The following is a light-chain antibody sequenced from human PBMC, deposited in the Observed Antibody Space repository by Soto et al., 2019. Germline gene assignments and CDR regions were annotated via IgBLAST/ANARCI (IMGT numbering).Light chain of an antibody. Sequence: ETVLTQSPGTLSLSPGETATLSCRASQSVISNYLAWYRQKPGQAPRLLIYCASNRATGIPDRFSGSGSGTDFTLTISRLEPEDFAVYYCQQYGSSLFTFGQGTKLEIK. CDR1: QSVISNY. J-gene: IGKJ2*01. CDR3: QQYGSSLFT. V-gene: IGKV3-20*01. CDR2: CAS.